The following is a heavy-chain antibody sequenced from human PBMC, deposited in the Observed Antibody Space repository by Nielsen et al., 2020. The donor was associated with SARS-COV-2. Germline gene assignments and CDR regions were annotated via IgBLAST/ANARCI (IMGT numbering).Heavy chain of an antibody. CDR2: ISYDGSNK. CDR1: GFTVSSNY. CDR3: AESSGYYSTVDY. Sequence: GGSLRLSCAASGFTVSSNYMNWVRQAPGKGLEWVAVISYDGSNKYYADSVKGRFTISRDNSKNTLYLQMNSLRAEDTAVYYCAESSGYYSTVDYWGQGTLVTVSS. J-gene: IGHJ4*02. D-gene: IGHD3-22*01. V-gene: IGHV3-30*18.